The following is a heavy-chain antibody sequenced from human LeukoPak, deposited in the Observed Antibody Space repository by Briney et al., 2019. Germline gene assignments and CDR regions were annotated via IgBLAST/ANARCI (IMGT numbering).Heavy chain of an antibody. V-gene: IGHV3-11*01. Sequence: GGSLRLSCAASGFTFSDYYMSWIRQAPGKGLEWVSYISSSGSTIYYADSVKGRFTISRDNAKNTLYLQMNSLRAEDTAVYYCAKDGDIVVVVTFDYWGQGTLVTVSS. CDR3: AKDGDIVVVVTFDY. CDR1: GFTFSDYY. D-gene: IGHD2-15*01. J-gene: IGHJ4*02. CDR2: ISSSGSTI.